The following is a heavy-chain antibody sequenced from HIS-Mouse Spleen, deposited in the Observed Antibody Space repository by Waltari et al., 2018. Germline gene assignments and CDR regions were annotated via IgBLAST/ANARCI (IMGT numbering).Heavy chain of an antibody. V-gene: IGHV4-39*07. J-gene: IGHJ2*01. D-gene: IGHD6-13*01. CDR1: GGSISSSSYY. CDR3: AREIPYSSSWYDWYFDL. CDR2: IYYSWST. Sequence: QLQLQESGPGLVKPSETLSLTCTVSGGSISSSSYYWGWIRQPPGKGLEWIGSIYYSWSTYYNPSLKIRVTISVDTSKNQFSLKLSSVTAADTAVYYCAREIPYSSSWYDWYFDLWGRGTLVTVSS.